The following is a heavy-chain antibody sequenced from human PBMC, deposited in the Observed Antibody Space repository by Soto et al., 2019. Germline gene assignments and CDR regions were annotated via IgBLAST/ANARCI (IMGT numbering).Heavy chain of an antibody. CDR2: IWYDGSNK. V-gene: IGHV3-33*01. Sequence: PGGSLRLSCAASGFTFSSYGMHWVRQAPGKGLEWVAVIWYDGSNKYYADSVKGRFTISRDNSKNTLYLQMNSLRAEDTAVYYCARVSEYSSSDYWGQGTLVTVSS. CDR1: GFTFSSYG. CDR3: ARVSEYSSSDY. J-gene: IGHJ4*02. D-gene: IGHD6-6*01.